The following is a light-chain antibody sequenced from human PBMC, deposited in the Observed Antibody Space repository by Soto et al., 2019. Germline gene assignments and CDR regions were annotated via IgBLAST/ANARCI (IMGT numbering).Light chain of an antibody. CDR2: DVS. CDR3: CSYAGSYTFGV. CDR1: SSDVGGYNY. Sequence: QSALTLPRSVSGSPGQSVTISCTGTSSDVGGYNYVSWYQQHPGKAPKLMIYDVSKRPSGVPDRFSGSNSGNTASLTISGLQAEDEADYYCCSYAGSYTFGVFGTGTKVTVL. V-gene: IGLV2-11*01. J-gene: IGLJ1*01.